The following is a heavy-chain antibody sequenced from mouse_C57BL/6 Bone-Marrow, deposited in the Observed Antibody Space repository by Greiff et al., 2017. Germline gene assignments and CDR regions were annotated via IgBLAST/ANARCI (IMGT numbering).Heavy chain of an antibody. CDR2: IDPSDSYT. Sequence: QVQLQQSGAELVKPGASVKLSCKASGYTFTSYWMQWVKQRPGQGLEWIGEIDPSDSYTNYTQKFKGKATLTVDKSSSTAYMQLSSLTSEDSAVYYCAREGGWLYYFDYWGQGTTLTVSS. CDR1: GYTFTSYW. J-gene: IGHJ2*01. D-gene: IGHD1-1*02. V-gene: IGHV1-50*01. CDR3: AREGGWLYYFDY.